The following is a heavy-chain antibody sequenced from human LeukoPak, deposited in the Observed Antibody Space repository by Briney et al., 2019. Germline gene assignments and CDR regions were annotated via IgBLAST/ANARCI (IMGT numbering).Heavy chain of an antibody. J-gene: IGHJ6*03. V-gene: IGHV1-69*05. D-gene: IGHD5-12*01. CDR3: ARTYSGYDPYYYYYYMDV. Sequence: GASVKVSCKASGGTFSSYGITWVRQAPGQGLEWMGGIIPIFDTANYAQKFQGRVTMTRNTSISTAYMELSSLRSEDTAVYYCARTYSGYDPYYYYYYMDVWGKGTTVTISS. CDR1: GGTFSSYG. CDR2: IIPIFDTA.